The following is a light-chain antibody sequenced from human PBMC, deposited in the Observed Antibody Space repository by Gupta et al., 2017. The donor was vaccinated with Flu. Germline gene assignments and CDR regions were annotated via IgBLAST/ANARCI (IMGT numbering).Light chain of an antibody. CDR2: DFS. CDR3: AVWDDSLSGHYV. Sequence: VTLSWSGSSYNIGSYTVDWYQQLPGTAPKLIMYDFSQRPSGVPARFSGSKSGTSASLAISGLQSEDEADYYCAVWDDSLSGHYVFGAGTKVTVL. CDR1: SYNIGSYT. J-gene: IGLJ1*01. V-gene: IGLV1-44*01.